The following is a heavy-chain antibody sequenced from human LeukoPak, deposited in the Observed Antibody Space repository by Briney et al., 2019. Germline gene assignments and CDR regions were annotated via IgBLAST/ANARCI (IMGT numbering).Heavy chain of an antibody. V-gene: IGHV1-69*04. CDR3: ARGKLEELFDY. CDR1: GGTFSSYA. CDR2: IIPILGIA. J-gene: IGHJ4*02. Sequence: SVRVSCKASGGTFSSYAISWVRQAPGQGLEWMGRIIPILGIANYAQKFQGRVTITADKSTSTAYMELSSLRSEDTAVYYCARGKLEELFDYWGQGTLVTVSS. D-gene: IGHD1-7*01.